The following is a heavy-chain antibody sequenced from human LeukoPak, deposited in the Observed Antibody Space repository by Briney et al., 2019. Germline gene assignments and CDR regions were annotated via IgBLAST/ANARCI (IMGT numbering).Heavy chain of an antibody. Sequence: SETLSLTCAVYGGSFSGYYWSWIRQPPGKGLEWIGEINHSGSTNYNPSLKSRVTISVDTSKNQFSLKLSSVTAADTAVYYCARNNWNDVEAFGTLDYWGQGTLVTVSS. D-gene: IGHD1-20*01. CDR2: INHSGST. CDR1: GGSFSGYY. J-gene: IGHJ4*02. V-gene: IGHV4-34*01. CDR3: ARNNWNDVEAFGTLDY.